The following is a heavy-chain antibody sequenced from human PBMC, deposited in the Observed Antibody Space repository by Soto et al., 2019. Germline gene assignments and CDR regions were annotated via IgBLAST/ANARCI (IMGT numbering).Heavy chain of an antibody. V-gene: IGHV3-73*02. D-gene: IGHD4-17*01. CDR1: GFTFSGSA. J-gene: IGHJ4*02. CDR2: IRSKANSYAT. Sequence: EVQLVESGGGLVQPGGSLKLSCAASGFTFSGSAMHWVRQASGKGLEWVGRIRSKANSYATAYAASVKGRFTISRDDSKNTAYLQMNSLKTEDTAVYYCTTQTVTRDYWGQGTLVTVSS. CDR3: TTQTVTRDY.